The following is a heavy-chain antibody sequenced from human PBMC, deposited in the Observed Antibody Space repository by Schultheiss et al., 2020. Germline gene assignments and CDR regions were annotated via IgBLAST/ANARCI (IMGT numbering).Heavy chain of an antibody. Sequence: SETMTLTCTVSGGSISSVVYYWSWIRQHPGKGLEWIGYIYYSGSTNYNPSLKSRVTISVDTSNNQFSLKLSSMTAADTAVYYCARQLGGVATFRYGMDVWGKGTPVTVSS. J-gene: IGHJ6*04. V-gene: IGHV4-31*03. CDR2: IYYSGST. D-gene: IGHD2/OR15-2a*01. CDR1: GGSISSVVYY. CDR3: ARQLGGVATFRYGMDV.